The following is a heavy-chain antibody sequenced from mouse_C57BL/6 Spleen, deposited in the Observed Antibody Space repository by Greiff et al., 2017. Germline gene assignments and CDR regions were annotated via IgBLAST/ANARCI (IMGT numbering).Heavy chain of an antibody. CDR1: GYTFTSYW. CDR3: ARGREEPAWFAY. Sequence: QVQLQQPGAELVKPGASVKMSCKASGYTFTSYWITWVKQRPGQGLEWIGDIYPGSGSTNYNEKFKSKATLTVDTSSSTAYMQLSSLTSEDSAVYYCARGREEPAWFAYWGQGTLVTGSA. CDR2: IYPGSGST. V-gene: IGHV1-55*01. J-gene: IGHJ3*01.